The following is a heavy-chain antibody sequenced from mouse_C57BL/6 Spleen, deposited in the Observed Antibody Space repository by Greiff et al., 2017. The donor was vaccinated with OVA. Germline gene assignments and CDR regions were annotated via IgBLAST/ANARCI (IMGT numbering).Heavy chain of an antibody. CDR1: GFNIKDDY. CDR3: TTLHFDV. V-gene: IGHV14-4*01. J-gene: IGHJ1*03. CDR2: IDPENGDT. Sequence: EVQVVESGAELVRPGASVKLSCTASGFNIKDDYMHWVKQRPEQGLEWIGWIDPENGDTEYASKFQGKATITADTSSNTAYLQLSSLTSEDTAVYYCTTLHFDVWGTGTTVTVSS.